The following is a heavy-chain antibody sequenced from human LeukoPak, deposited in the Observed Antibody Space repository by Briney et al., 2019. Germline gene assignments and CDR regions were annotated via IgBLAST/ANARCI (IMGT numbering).Heavy chain of an antibody. CDR3: ASVGNPSDY. Sequence: SVKVSCKASGGTFSSYAISWVRQAPGQGLEWMGRIIPILGIANYARKFQGRVTITADKSTSTAYMELSSLRSEDTAVYYCASVGNPSDYWGQGTLVTASS. CDR2: IIPILGIA. D-gene: IGHD4-23*01. CDR1: GGTFSSYA. J-gene: IGHJ4*02. V-gene: IGHV1-69*04.